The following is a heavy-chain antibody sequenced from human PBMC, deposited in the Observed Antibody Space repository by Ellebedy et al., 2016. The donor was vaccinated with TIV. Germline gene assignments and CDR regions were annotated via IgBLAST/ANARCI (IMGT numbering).Heavy chain of an antibody. J-gene: IGHJ4*02. CDR2: ISSSSSTI. V-gene: IGHV3-48*02. Sequence: GESLKISCAASGFTFSSYSMNWVRQAPGKGLEWVSYISSSSSTIYYADSVKGRFTISRDNAKNSLYLQMNSMRDEDTAVYYCARDEAEVGATVFGYWGQGTLVTVSS. CDR3: ARDEAEVGATVFGY. D-gene: IGHD1-26*01. CDR1: GFTFSSYS.